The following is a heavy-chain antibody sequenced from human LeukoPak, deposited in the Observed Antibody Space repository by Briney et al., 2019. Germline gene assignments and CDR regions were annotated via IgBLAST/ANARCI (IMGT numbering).Heavy chain of an antibody. V-gene: IGHV3-30*18. CDR3: AKDWQWELLTGAFNV. J-gene: IGHJ3*01. CDR1: GYSISSGY. CDR2: ISYDGSNK. D-gene: IGHD1-26*01. Sequence: LSLTCTVSGYSISSGYYWGWIRQPPGKGLEWVAGISYDGSNKYYVDFVKGRFTISRDNSENTLYLQMNSLRAEDTAVYYCAKDWQWELLTGAFNVWGQGTMVTVS.